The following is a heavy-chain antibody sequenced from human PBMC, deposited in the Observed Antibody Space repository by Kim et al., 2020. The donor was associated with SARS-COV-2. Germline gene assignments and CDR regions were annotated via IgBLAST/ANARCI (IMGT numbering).Heavy chain of an antibody. J-gene: IGHJ4*02. D-gene: IGHD5-12*01. V-gene: IGHV1-18*01. Sequence: AQKLQGRVTMTTDTSTSTAYMELRSLRSDDTAVYYCARDLYIVATLECHWGQGTLVTVSS. CDR3: ARDLYIVATLECH.